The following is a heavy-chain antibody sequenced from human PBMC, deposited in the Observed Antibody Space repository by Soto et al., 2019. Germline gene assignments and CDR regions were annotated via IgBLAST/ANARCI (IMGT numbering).Heavy chain of an antibody. V-gene: IGHV2-5*02. D-gene: IGHD4-17*01. CDR1: GFSLSTSGVG. CDR3: AHRRGYGDNSHYYTMDV. Sequence: QITLKESGPTLVKPTQTLTLTCTFSGFSLSTSGVGVGWIRQPPGKALEWLALIYWDDDKRYSPSLKSRLTITKDTSKNQVVLKMTNMDPVDTATYYCAHRRGYGDNSHYYTMDVWGQGTTVTVSS. CDR2: IYWDDDK. J-gene: IGHJ6*02.